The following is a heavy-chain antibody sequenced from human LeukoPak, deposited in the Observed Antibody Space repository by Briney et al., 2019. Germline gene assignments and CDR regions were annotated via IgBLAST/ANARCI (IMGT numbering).Heavy chain of an antibody. CDR1: GYTFTGYY. Sequence: ASVKVSCKASGYTFTGYYMHWVRQAPGQGLEWMGWINPNSGGTNYAQKFQGRVTMTRDTSISTAYMELSRLRSDDTAVYYCARGNYTIFGVVIYYYYGIDVWGQGATVTVSS. CDR2: INPNSGGT. D-gene: IGHD3-3*01. J-gene: IGHJ6*02. CDR3: ARGNYTIFGVVIYYYYGIDV. V-gene: IGHV1-2*02.